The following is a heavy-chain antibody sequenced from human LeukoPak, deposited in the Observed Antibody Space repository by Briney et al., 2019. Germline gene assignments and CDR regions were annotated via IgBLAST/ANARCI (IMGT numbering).Heavy chain of an antibody. CDR1: GYTFTDYY. D-gene: IGHD5-12*01. V-gene: IGHV1-2*02. CDR3: ARHGRSGYDYVRSRVIDY. J-gene: IGHJ4*02. Sequence: ASVKVSCKASGYTFTDYYVHWVRQAPGQGLEWMGWINPNSGGTYYAQKFQGRVTMTRDTSISTAYMDLSSLRSDDTAVYYCARHGRSGYDYVRSRVIDYWGQGTLVTVSS. CDR2: INPNSGGT.